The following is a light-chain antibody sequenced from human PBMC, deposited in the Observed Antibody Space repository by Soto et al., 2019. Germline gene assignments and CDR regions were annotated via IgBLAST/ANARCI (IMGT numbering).Light chain of an antibody. Sequence: QSALTQPASVSGPPGQSITISCTGSSSDVGGYNYVSWYQQHHPGKAPKLMIYDVSNRPSGVSNRFSGSKSGNTASLTISGLQAEDEADYYCSSYTTSSTVVFGGGTKLTVL. J-gene: IGLJ2*01. CDR2: DVS. CDR1: SSDVGGYNY. V-gene: IGLV2-14*03. CDR3: SSYTTSSTVV.